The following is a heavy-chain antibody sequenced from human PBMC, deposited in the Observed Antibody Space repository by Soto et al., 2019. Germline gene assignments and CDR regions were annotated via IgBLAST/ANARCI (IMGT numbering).Heavy chain of an antibody. CDR3: ATVTRPYYYYGMDV. Sequence: GASVKVSCKTSGFIFTSSAVQWVRQARGQGLEWMGWINVSSGGTNYAQKFQGWVTLTRDTSISTAYMELSRLRSDDTAVYYCATVTRPYYYYGMDVWGQGTTVTVSS. V-gene: IGHV1-2*04. J-gene: IGHJ6*02. D-gene: IGHD4-17*01. CDR1: GFIFTSSA. CDR2: INVSSGGT.